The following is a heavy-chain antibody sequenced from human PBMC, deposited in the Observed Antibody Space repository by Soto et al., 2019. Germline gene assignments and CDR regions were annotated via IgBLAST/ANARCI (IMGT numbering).Heavy chain of an antibody. Sequence: QLQLQESGPGLVKPSETLSLTCTVSGGSISSSSYYWGWIRQPPGKGREWIGSIYYSGSTYYNPSLNSRVTISVDTSKNQFALKLSSVTAADTAVYYCAGYSRSYDAFDIWGQGTMVTVSS. CDR3: AGYSRSYDAFDI. CDR2: IYYSGST. CDR1: GGSISSSSYY. J-gene: IGHJ3*02. V-gene: IGHV4-39*01. D-gene: IGHD6-13*01.